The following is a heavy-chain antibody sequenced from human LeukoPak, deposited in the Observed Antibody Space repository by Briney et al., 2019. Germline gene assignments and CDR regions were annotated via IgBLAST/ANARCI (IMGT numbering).Heavy chain of an antibody. J-gene: IGHJ4*02. V-gene: IGHV3-23*01. CDR2: ITDSGGTT. CDR1: GFTLSSYA. CDR3: ATDGSGSYYNGGVVGDY. Sequence: GGSLRLSCAASGFTLSSYAMSWVRRAPRKGLEWVSGITDSGGTTYYADSVKGRFTFSRDNSKNTLYLQMNSLRAEDTAVYYCATDGSGSYYNGGVVGDYWGQGTLVIVSS. D-gene: IGHD3-10*01.